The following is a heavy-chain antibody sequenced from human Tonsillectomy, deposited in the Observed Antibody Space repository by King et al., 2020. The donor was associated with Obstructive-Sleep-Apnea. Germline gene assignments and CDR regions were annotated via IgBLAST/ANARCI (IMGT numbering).Heavy chain of an antibody. Sequence: VQLQQWGAGLLKPSETLSLTCAVYGGSFSGYYWSWIRQPPGKGLEWIGEINHSGSTNYNPSHKSRVTISVDTSKNQFSLKLSSVTAADTAVYYCARGSSSHPDYWGQGTLVTVSS. J-gene: IGHJ4*02. CDR1: GGSFSGYY. D-gene: IGHD6-6*01. CDR2: INHSGST. V-gene: IGHV4-34*01. CDR3: ARGSSSHPDY.